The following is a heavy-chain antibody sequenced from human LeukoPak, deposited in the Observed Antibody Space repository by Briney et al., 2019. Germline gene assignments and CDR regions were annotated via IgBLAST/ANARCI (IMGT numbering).Heavy chain of an antibody. CDR1: GFTFSSYE. V-gene: IGHV3-48*03. D-gene: IGHD4-17*01. CDR2: ISSSGSTI. CDR3: ARAEPYGDHEPMWY. Sequence: GGSLRLSCAASGFTFSSYEMNWVRQAPGKGLEWVSYISSSGSTIYYADSVKGRFTISRDNAKNSLYLQMNSLRAEDTAVYYCARAEPYGDHEPMWYWGQGTLVTVSS. J-gene: IGHJ4*02.